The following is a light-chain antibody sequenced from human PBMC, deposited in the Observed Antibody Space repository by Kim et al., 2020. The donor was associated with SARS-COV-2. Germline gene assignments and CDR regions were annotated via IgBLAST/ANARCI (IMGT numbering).Light chain of an antibody. J-gene: IGLJ2*01. V-gene: IGLV3-1*01. CDR1: KLGDKY. Sequence: SPGQTASITCSGDKLGDKYACWYQQKPGQSPVLVIYQDSKRPSGIPERVSGSNSGNTATLTISGTQAMDEADYYCQAWDSSTVVFGGGTQLTVL. CDR2: QDS. CDR3: QAWDSSTVV.